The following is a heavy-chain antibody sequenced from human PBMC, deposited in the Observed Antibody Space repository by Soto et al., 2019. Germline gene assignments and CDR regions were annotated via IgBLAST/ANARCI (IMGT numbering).Heavy chain of an antibody. CDR1: EFSLMRDC. Sequence: LGGSLGLSCAVSEFSLMRDCMHWVRQSPGKGLVWVSRISGAGSSTTYADSVRGRFTISRDNAKNTVYLQMDSLRAEDTAVYYCERRRPGTYGALALWGQVTMVTVPS. D-gene: IGHD1-7*01. CDR3: ERRRPGTYGALAL. CDR2: ISGAGSST. V-gene: IGHV3-74*01. J-gene: IGHJ3*01.